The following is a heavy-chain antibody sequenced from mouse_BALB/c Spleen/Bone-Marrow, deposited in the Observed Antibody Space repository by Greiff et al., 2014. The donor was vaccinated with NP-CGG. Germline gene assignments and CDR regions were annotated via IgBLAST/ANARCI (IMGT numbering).Heavy chain of an antibody. V-gene: IGHV4-1*02. D-gene: IGHD1-2*01. CDR2: INPDSRTI. Sequence: EVQVVESGGGLVQPGGSLKLSCAASGFDFSGYWMTWVRQAPGKGLEWIGEINPDSRTINYKPSLKEKFTMSRDNAKNTLYLQMSKVRSEDTALYYCARNGYYGWMTYWGQGTLVTVSA. J-gene: IGHJ3*01. CDR3: ARNGYYGWMTY. CDR1: GFDFSGYW.